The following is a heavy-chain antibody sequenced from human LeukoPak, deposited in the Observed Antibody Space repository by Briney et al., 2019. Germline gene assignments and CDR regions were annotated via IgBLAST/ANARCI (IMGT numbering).Heavy chain of an antibody. Sequence: GGSLRLSCAASGFTFSSYEMIWVRQAPGKGLEWVSYISSSGSTIYYADSVKDRFTISRDNAKNSLYLQMNSLRAEDTAVYYCAELGITMIGGVWGKGTTVTISS. J-gene: IGHJ6*04. CDR2: ISSSGSTI. V-gene: IGHV3-48*03. D-gene: IGHD3-10*02. CDR1: GFTFSSYE. CDR3: AELGITMIGGV.